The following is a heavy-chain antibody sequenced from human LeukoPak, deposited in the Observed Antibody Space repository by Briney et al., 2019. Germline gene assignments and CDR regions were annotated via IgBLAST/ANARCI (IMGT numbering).Heavy chain of an antibody. Sequence: GGSLRLSCAASGFTFSSYAMSWVRQAPGKGLEWVSAISGSGGSTYYADSVKSRFTISRDNSKNTLYLQMNSLRAEDTAVYYCAKGLQGGKLLYPPAYWGEGTLVTVSS. CDR1: GFTFSSYA. CDR2: ISGSGGST. J-gene: IGHJ4*02. CDR3: AKGLQGGKLLYPPAY. D-gene: IGHD2-2*02. V-gene: IGHV3-23*01.